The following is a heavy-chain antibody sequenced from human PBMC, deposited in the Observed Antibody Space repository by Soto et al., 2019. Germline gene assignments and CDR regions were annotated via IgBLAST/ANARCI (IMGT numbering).Heavy chain of an antibody. CDR2: IYWDDAK. D-gene: IGHD5-18*01. V-gene: IGHV2-5*02. CDR1: GFSLSTSGVG. CDR3: AHSYGYEFFDY. J-gene: IGHJ4*02. Sequence: QITLKESGPTLVKPTQTLTLTCTFSGFSLSTSGVGVGWIRQPPGKALEWLALIYWDDAKRYSPSLKSRLTITKDTSKHQVVLTMTNMDPVDTSTYYCAHSYGYEFFDYWGQGTLVTVSS.